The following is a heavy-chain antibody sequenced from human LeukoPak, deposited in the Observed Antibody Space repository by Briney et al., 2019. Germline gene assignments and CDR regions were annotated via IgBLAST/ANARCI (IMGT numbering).Heavy chain of an antibody. D-gene: IGHD3-22*01. J-gene: IGHJ6*02. CDR1: GGSINTYY. CDR3: ARAPRGESDAASGFYGMDV. CDR2: SHYTGST. Sequence: SETLSLTCTVSGGSINTYYWTWIRQPPGKGLEWIGYSHYTGSTNYNPSLKSRVTISVDTSKNQFSLKLYSVTAADTALYYCARAPRGESDAASGFYGMDVWGQGTTVTVSS. V-gene: IGHV4-59*01.